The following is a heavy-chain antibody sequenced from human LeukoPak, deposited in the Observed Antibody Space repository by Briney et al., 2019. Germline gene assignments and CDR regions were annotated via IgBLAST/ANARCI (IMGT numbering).Heavy chain of an antibody. V-gene: IGHV4-31*03. CDR1: GASISSGAYY. CDR2: IYYSGST. CDR3: ARDSSTWWFDY. J-gene: IGHJ4*02. Sequence: PSETLSLTCTVSGASISSGAYYWSWIRQRPGKGLECIGYIYYSGSTYYNPSLKSRVTISVDTSKNQFSLNLRSVTAADTAVYYCARDSSTWWFDYWGQGTLVTVSS. D-gene: IGHD6-13*01.